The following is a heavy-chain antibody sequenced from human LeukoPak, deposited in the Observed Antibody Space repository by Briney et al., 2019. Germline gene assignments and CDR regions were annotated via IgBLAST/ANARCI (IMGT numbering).Heavy chain of an antibody. CDR1: GFTFSSYA. CDR3: AKFVLTGDKYYYYYMDV. J-gene: IGHJ6*03. D-gene: IGHD7-27*01. V-gene: IGHV3-30-3*02. CDR2: ISYDGSNK. Sequence: GRSLRLSCAASGFTFSSYAMHWVRQAPGKGLEWVAVISYDGSNKYYADSVKGRFTISRDNSKNTLYLQMNSLRAEDTAVYYCAKFVLTGDKYYYYYMDVWGKGTTVTVSS.